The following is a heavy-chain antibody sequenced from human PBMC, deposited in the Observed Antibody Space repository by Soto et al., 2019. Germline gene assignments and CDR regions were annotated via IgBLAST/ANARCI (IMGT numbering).Heavy chain of an antibody. Sequence: SETLSLTCAVYGGSFSGYYWSWIRQPPGKGLEWIGEINHSGSTNYNPSLKSRVTISVDTSKNQFSLKLSSVTAADTAVYYCARSRVRYYGMDVWGQGTTVTVSS. CDR1: GGSFSGYY. CDR3: ARSRVRYYGMDV. CDR2: INHSGST. J-gene: IGHJ6*02. V-gene: IGHV4-34*01.